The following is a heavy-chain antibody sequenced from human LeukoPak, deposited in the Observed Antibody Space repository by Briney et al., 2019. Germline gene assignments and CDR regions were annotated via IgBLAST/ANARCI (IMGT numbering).Heavy chain of an antibody. CDR2: ISSSDGTR. J-gene: IGHJ4*02. CDR1: GFTFGSYE. Sequence: GGSLRLSCAASGFTFGSYEVNWVRQAPGKGLEWVSYISSSDGTRTYADSVKGRFTISRDNAKNSLYLEMNSLRAEDTAVYYCAREIVSAVAGNFDYWGQGTLVTVSS. CDR3: AREIVSAVAGNFDY. D-gene: IGHD6-19*01. V-gene: IGHV3-48*03.